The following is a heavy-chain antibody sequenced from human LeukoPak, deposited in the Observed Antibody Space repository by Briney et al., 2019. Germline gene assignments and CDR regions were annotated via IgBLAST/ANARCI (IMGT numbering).Heavy chain of an antibody. J-gene: IGHJ4*02. CDR3: ARNYYDSSGSHDY. D-gene: IGHD3-22*01. CDR2: IYYSGST. Sequence: WVRQPPGKGLEWIGSIYYSGSTYYNPSLKSRVTISVDTSKNQFSLKLSSVTAADTAVYYCARNYYDSSGSHDYWGQGTLVTVSS. V-gene: IGHV4-39*01.